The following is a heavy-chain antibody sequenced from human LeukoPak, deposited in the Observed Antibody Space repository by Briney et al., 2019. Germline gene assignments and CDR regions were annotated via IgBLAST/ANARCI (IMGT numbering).Heavy chain of an antibody. V-gene: IGHV4-31*03. J-gene: IGHJ5*02. Sequence: SETLSLTCTVSGGSISSGGYYWSWIRQHPGKGLEWIGYIYYSGSTYCNPSLKSRVTISVDTSKNQFSLKLSSVTAADTAVYYCARGSMIANNWFDPWGQGTLVTVSS. CDR1: GGSISSGGYY. CDR2: IYYSGST. CDR3: ARGSMIANNWFDP. D-gene: IGHD3-22*01.